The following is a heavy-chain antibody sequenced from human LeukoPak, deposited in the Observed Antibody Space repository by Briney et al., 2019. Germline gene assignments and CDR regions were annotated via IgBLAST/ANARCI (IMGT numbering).Heavy chain of an antibody. CDR1: GFTFSSYG. CDR2: ISGDRSNK. V-gene: IGHV3-30*18. D-gene: IGHD3-9*01. CDR3: AKDGIRDFDWLPNDY. Sequence: GVSLRLSCAASGFTFSSYGMHWVRQAPGKGREGGAVISGDRSNKYYADSVKGRFTISRDNSKNTLYLQMNSLRAEDTAVYFRAKDGIRDFDWLPNDYWGQGTLVTVSS. J-gene: IGHJ4*02.